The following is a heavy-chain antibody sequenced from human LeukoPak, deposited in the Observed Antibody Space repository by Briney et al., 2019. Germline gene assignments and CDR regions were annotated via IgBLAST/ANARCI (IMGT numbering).Heavy chain of an antibody. D-gene: IGHD4-23*01. V-gene: IGHV3-23*01. Sequence: PEGSLRLSCAASGFTFSSYAMSWVRQAPGKGLEWVSAISGSGGSTYFADSVKGRFTISRDDSRNTVYLQMSSLKTEDTGVYYCTTGPGNSGYWGQGTLVTVSS. CDR1: GFTFSSYA. J-gene: IGHJ4*02. CDR3: TTGPGNSGY. CDR2: ISGSGGST.